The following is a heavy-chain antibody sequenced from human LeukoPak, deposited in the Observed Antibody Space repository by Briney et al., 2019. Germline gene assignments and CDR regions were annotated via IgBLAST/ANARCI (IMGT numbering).Heavy chain of an antibody. CDR2: IYYSGST. D-gene: IGHD5-18*01. Sequence: PSETLSLTCTVSGGSISSYYWSWIRQPPGKGLEWIGYIYYSGSTNYNPSLKSRVTISVDTSKNQFSLKLSSVTAADTAVYYCARQKRGYSYGYDYWGQGTLVSVSS. CDR1: GGSISSYY. J-gene: IGHJ4*02. V-gene: IGHV4-59*08. CDR3: ARQKRGYSYGYDY.